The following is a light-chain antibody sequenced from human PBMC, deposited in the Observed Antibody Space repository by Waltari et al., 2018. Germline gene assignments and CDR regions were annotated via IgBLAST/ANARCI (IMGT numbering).Light chain of an antibody. V-gene: IGLV1-40*01. CDR1: SSNIGAGYD. J-gene: IGLJ2*01. Sequence: QYVLTQPPSVSGAPGQRVTISYTGSSSNIGAGYDVHWYQQLPGTAPKLLIYTNSNRPAGVPDRFSGSKSGTSASLAITGLQAEDEADYYCQSYDNSLSGIFGGGTKLTVL. CDR3: QSYDNSLSGI. CDR2: TNS.